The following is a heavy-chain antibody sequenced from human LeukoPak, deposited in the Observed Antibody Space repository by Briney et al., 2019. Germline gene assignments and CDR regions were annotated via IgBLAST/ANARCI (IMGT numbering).Heavy chain of an antibody. J-gene: IGHJ4*02. V-gene: IGHV3-23*01. Sequence: GGSLRLSCAVSGLTFSDYSMTGVPHAPGKALFWVSGISSGGGSTYYADSVKGRFTISRDNSRNTLYLQMNSLSAEDTAVYYCAKDLGDILRGVMLDWGQGTLVTVSS. CDR3: AKDLGDILRGVMLD. CDR2: ISSGGGST. D-gene: IGHD3-16*01. CDR1: GLTFSDYS.